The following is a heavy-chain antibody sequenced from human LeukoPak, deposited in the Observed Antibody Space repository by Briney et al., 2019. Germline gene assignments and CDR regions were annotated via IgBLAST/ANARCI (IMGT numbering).Heavy chain of an antibody. V-gene: IGHV3-23*01. Sequence: GGSLRLSCAASGFTFSTYAMSWVRQAPGKGLEWGSVISGGGSSTYYADSVKGRFTISRDNSKNTLFLQMNSLRPEDTAVYYCAKGSSVWLGYFDYWGQGTLVTVSS. CDR1: GFTFSTYA. J-gene: IGHJ4*02. CDR2: ISGGGSST. CDR3: AKGSSVWLGYFDY. D-gene: IGHD5-12*01.